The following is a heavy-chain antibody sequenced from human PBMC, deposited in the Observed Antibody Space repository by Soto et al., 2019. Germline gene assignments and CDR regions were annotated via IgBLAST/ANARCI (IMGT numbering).Heavy chain of an antibody. CDR3: VRYYYDSSGYYYAFPYFDY. CDR2: IYPGDSDT. Sequence: GESLKISCKGSGYKFTNYWIGWVRQMPGKGLEWMGVIYPGDSDTRYSPSFQGQVTISADKSISTAYLQWSSLKASDTAMYYCVRYYYDSSGYYYAFPYFDYWGQGTLVTVSS. J-gene: IGHJ4*02. V-gene: IGHV5-51*01. D-gene: IGHD3-22*01. CDR1: GYKFTNYW.